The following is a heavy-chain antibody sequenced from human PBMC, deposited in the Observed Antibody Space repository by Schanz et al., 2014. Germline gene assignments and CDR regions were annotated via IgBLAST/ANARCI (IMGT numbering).Heavy chain of an antibody. CDR1: GFIFSNSW. D-gene: IGHD6-19*01. Sequence: EVQLVESGGGLVQPGGSLRLSCAASGFIFSNSWMSWVRQAPGKGLEWVANIKQDGSEKYYVDSVKGRFTISRDNAKNSLYLQMNSLTAEDTAVYYCARDLISSGWYGWGQGTLVTVSS. CDR2: IKQDGSEK. J-gene: IGHJ4*02. V-gene: IGHV3-7*01. CDR3: ARDLISSGWYG.